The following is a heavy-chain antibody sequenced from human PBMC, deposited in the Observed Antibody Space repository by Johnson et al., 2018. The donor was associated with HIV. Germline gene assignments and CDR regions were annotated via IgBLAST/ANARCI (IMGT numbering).Heavy chain of an antibody. D-gene: IGHD2-21*01. CDR3: STGGPCCGDDCYSRGAFDI. CDR1: GFTFTNAW. V-gene: IGHV3-15*01. CDR2: IKSKTDGGTT. Sequence: VQLVESGGGLVKPGGSLRLSCAASGFTFTNAWMSWVRQAPGKGLEWVGHIKSKTDGGTTDYAAPVKGRFTISRVDSKNTLYLQMNRLKTEDTAVYYCSTGGPCCGDDCYSRGAFDIWGQGTMVTVSS. J-gene: IGHJ3*02.